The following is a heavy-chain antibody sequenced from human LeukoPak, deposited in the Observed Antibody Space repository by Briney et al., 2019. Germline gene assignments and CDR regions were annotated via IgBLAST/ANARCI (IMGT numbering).Heavy chain of an antibody. CDR2: INHNGST. CDR3: ARAGAHDAFDI. CDR1: GGSFSGYY. D-gene: IGHD3-10*01. J-gene: IGHJ3*02. Sequence: SETLSLTCAVYGGSFSGYYWSWIRQPPGKGLEWIGEINHNGSTNYNPSLKSRVTISVDTSKNQFSLKLSSVTAADTAVYYCARAGAHDAFDIWGQGTMVTVSS. V-gene: IGHV4-34*01.